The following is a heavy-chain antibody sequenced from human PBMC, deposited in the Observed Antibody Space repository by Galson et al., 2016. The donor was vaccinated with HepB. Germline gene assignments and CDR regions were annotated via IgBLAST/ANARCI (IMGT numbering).Heavy chain of an antibody. Sequence: SLRLSCAASGFAFSNYAMTWVRQIPGRRLEWVAGTSSSDNSIYYADSVKGRFTISRDNSINTLFLYMNSLRAEDTGVYFCARKKLSIATDSTPVLESWGQGTLVTVSS. J-gene: IGHJ4*02. CDR2: TSSSDNSI. CDR1: GFAFSNYA. V-gene: IGHV3-23*01. CDR3: ARKKLSIATDSTPVLES. D-gene: IGHD2-15*01.